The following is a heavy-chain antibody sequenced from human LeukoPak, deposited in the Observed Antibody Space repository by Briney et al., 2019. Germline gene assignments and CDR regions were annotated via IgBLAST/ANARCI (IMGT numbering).Heavy chain of an antibody. J-gene: IGHJ4*02. CDR3: ARSSTIAVAEIYFDY. Sequence: GESLKISCSGSGYSFTNFWIGWVRQMPGKGLDWMGLIFPGDSDIRYNPSFEGHVTISADKSFSSAYLQWSSLKPSDTAMYYCARSSTIAVAEIYFDYWGQGTLVTVSS. CDR1: GYSFTNFW. D-gene: IGHD6-19*01. V-gene: IGHV5-51*01. CDR2: IFPGDSDI.